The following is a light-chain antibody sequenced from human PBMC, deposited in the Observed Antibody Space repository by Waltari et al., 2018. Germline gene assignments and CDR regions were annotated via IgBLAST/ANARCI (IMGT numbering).Light chain of an antibody. Sequence: QSALTQPASVSGSPGQSITISCTGTSSDVGDYNYVSWFQQHPGKGPKVMIFEVSNRPSGVSDRFSGSKSGNTASLTSSGLQAEEEADYSCSSYTSSSTWVFGGGTKLTVL. J-gene: IGLJ3*02. CDR1: SSDVGDYNY. V-gene: IGLV2-14*01. CDR2: EVS. CDR3: SSYTSSSTWV.